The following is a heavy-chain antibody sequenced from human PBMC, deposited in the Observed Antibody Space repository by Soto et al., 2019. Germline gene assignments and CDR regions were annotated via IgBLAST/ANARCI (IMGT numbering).Heavy chain of an antibody. J-gene: IGHJ4*02. Sequence: PSETLSLTGTVSVGSIRRGDYYWSWLLQPPGKGLEGIGYIYYSGSTYYNPSLKSRVTISVDTSKNQFSLKLSSVTAADTAVYYCARDNEQQLVRGVEYYFDYWGQGTLVTVSS. CDR2: IYYSGST. D-gene: IGHD6-13*01. V-gene: IGHV4-30-4*01. CDR3: ARDNEQQLVRGVEYYFDY. CDR1: VGSIRRGDYY.